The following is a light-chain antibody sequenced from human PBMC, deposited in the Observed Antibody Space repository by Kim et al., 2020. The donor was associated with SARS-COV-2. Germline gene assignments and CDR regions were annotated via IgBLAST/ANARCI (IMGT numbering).Light chain of an antibody. V-gene: IGKV1-33*01. J-gene: IGKJ5*01. CDR3: QQYDNLLLA. CDR1: QDISNY. Sequence: AAVGDRVTITCQASQDISNYLNWYQQKPGKATKLLIYDASNLETGVPSRFSGSGAGTDFTFTISSLQPEDIATYYCQQYDNLLLAFGQGTRLEIK. CDR2: DAS.